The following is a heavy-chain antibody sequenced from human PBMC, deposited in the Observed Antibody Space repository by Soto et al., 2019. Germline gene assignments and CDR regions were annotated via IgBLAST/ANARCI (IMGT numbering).Heavy chain of an antibody. D-gene: IGHD2-15*01. Sequence: SGPTLVNPTQTLTLTCSCSGFSISADGVGVGWIRQPPGKALEWLAIVYWDDDKRYSPSLKSRLTITKDTSRNQVVLTMTNVDPVDTGTYFCAHSRRRPPSSGGNCYHFDSSGQ. CDR1: GFSISADGVG. CDR2: VYWDDDK. V-gene: IGHV2-5*02. CDR3: AHSRRRPPSSGGNCYHFDS. J-gene: IGHJ4*02.